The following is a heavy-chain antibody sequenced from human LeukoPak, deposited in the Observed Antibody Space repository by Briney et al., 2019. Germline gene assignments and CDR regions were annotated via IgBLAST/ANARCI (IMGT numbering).Heavy chain of an antibody. CDR2: IYSTGST. Sequence: PSETLSLTCTVSGGSISSYYWSWLQQPAGKGLEWIGRIYSTGSTNYNPSLKSRVTMSVDTSKNQFSLRLRSVTAADTAVYYCARQIASAGTAGFDFWGQGALVTVSS. D-gene: IGHD6-13*01. CDR3: ARQIASAGTAGFDF. J-gene: IGHJ4*02. CDR1: GGSISSYY. V-gene: IGHV4-4*07.